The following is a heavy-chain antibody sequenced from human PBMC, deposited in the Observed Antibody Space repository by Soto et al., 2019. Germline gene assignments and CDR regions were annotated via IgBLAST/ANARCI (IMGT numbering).Heavy chain of an antibody. V-gene: IGHV1-18*01. J-gene: IGHJ6*03. CDR2: ISGYNGYS. CDR3: SREHLTAYMDV. Sequence: QAQLVQSGGEVKKPGASVKVSCKASGYSFDIYGITWVRQAPGQGLEWMGWISGYNGYSHYAQKMQGRVTLTIDTSTTTGYMEWRSLRSGDTAVYYWSREHLTAYMDVWGTGTAVTVAS. CDR1: GYSFDIYG. D-gene: IGHD7-27*01.